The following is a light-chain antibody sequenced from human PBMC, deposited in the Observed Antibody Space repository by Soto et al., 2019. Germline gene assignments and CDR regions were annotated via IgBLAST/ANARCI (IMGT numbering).Light chain of an antibody. CDR3: QQYNDYLPYT. Sequence: DTQMTQSPSTLSASVGDTVTITCRASQTIYTWLAWYQQKPGKAPKVIIYDASTLESGVPPRFSGSGSGTAFTLTISGLQTDDFATYYCQQYNDYLPYTFGQGTKVQIK. J-gene: IGKJ2*01. CDR1: QTIYTW. CDR2: DAS. V-gene: IGKV1-5*01.